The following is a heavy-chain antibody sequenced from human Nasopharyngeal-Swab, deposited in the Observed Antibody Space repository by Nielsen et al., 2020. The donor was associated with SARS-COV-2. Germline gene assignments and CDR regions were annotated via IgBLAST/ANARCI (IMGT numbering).Heavy chain of an antibody. CDR1: GGTFSSYA. Sequence: SVTVSCKASGGTFSSYAISWVRQAPGQGLEWMGGIIPIFGTANYAQKFQGRVTITADKSTSTAYMELSSLRSEDTAVYYCARNRGDSSSWYVYYYGMDVWGQGTTVTVSS. J-gene: IGHJ6*02. D-gene: IGHD6-13*01. CDR2: IIPIFGTA. CDR3: ARNRGDSSSWYVYYYGMDV. V-gene: IGHV1-69*06.